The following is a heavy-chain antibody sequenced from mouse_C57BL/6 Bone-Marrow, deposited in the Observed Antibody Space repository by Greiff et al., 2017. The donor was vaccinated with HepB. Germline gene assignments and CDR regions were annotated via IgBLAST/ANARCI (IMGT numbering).Heavy chain of an antibody. D-gene: IGHD1-1*01. V-gene: IGHV5-17*01. CDR2: ISSGSSTI. J-gene: IGHJ1*03. CDR3: ARNGSSYVDWYFDV. CDR1: GFTFSDYG. Sequence: EVKVEESGGGLVKPGGSLKLSCAASGFTFSDYGMHWVRQAPEKGLEWVAYISSGSSTIYYADTVKGRFTISRDNAKNTLFLQMTSLRSEDTAMYYCARNGSSYVDWYFDVWGTGTTVTVSS.